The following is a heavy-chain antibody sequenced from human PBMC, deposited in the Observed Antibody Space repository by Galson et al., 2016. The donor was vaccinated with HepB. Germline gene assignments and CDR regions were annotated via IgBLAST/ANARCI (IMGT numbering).Heavy chain of an antibody. CDR2: IDPSDSYT. J-gene: IGHJ4*02. Sequence: QSGAEVKEPGESLRISCEASGYTFSDRYITWVRQIPEKGLEWMGRIDPSDSYTRYSPSFRGHVTISVDKSINTAYLEWSSLEASDTAMYYCARDGEFGDLVAWNDYWGQGTLAIVSS. D-gene: IGHD3-10*01. CDR3: ARDGEFGDLVAWNDY. V-gene: IGHV5-10-1*01. CDR1: GYTFSDRY.